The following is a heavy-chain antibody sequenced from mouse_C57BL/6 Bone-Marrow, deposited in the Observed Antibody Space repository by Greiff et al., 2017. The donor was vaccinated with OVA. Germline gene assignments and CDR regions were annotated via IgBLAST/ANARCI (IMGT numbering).Heavy chain of an antibody. Sequence: SGPELVKPGASVKISCKASGYAFSSSWMNWVKQRAGKGLEWIGRIYPGDGDTNYNGKFKGKATLTADKSSSTAYMQLSSLTSEDSAVYFCARGGNSLAYWGQGTLVTVSA. CDR1: GYAFSSSW. CDR2: IYPGDGDT. CDR3: ARGGNSLAY. V-gene: IGHV1-82*01. D-gene: IGHD2-1*01. J-gene: IGHJ3*01.